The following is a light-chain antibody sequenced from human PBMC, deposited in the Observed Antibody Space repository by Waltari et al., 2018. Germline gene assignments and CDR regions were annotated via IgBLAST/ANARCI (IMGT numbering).Light chain of an antibody. J-gene: IGKJ2*03. CDR3: QQAHSFPYS. V-gene: IGKV1-12*01. Sequence: DIQMTQSPSSVSASVGDRVTITCRASQDIIKWLAWFQQTPGKAPKLLIYAGSSLQSGVPSRFSGSGSGADFTLTISTLQPEDSATYYCQQAHSFPYSFGQGTKLEIK. CDR2: AGS. CDR1: QDIIKW.